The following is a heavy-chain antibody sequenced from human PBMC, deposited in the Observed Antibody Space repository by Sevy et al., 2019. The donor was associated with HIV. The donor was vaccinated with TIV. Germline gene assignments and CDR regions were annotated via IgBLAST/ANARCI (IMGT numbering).Heavy chain of an antibody. CDR1: GGSISSYY. J-gene: IGHJ4*02. D-gene: IGHD3-10*01. Sequence: SETLSLTCTVSGGSISSYYWSWIRQPPGKGLEWIGYIYYSGSTNYNLSLKSRVTISVDTSKNQFSLKLSSVTAADTAVYYCARADYYGSGSYYGGLDYWGQGTLVTVSS. V-gene: IGHV4-59*01. CDR2: IYYSGST. CDR3: ARADYYGSGSYYGGLDY.